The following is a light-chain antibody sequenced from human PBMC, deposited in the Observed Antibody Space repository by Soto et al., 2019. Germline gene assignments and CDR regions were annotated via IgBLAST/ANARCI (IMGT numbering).Light chain of an antibody. CDR2: DAS. V-gene: IGKV3-20*01. Sequence: EIVLTQSPGALALSPGDRATLSCRASQSVSSTYLAWYQQKPGQAPRLLIYDASSRATGITDSFSCSRSGTDFPLTSNSLEPEDFGVYYCKHYGSSPSLLTFGPGTKVDIK. CDR3: KHYGSSPSLLT. CDR1: QSVSSTY. J-gene: IGKJ3*01.